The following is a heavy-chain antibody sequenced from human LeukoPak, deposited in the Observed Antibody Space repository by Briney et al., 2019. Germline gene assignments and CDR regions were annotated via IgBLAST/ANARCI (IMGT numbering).Heavy chain of an antibody. D-gene: IGHD5-12*01. J-gene: IGHJ4*02. CDR1: GGSISSSSYY. CDR2: IYYSGST. V-gene: IGHV4-39*01. CDR3: ARLEVSGSKFDY. Sequence: SETLSLTCTVSGGSISSSSYYWGRLRQPPGKGPEWIGSIYYSGSTYYNPSLKSRVTISVDTSKNQFSLKLSSVTAADTAVYYCARLEVSGSKFDYWGQGTLVTVSS.